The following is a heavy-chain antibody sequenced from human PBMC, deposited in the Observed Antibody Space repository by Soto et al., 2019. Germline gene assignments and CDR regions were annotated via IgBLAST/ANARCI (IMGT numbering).Heavy chain of an antibody. CDR1: GFTFSSYG. CDR3: AKDRVYSSGWYQDFQH. CDR2: ISYDGSNK. Sequence: GGSLRLSCAASGFTFSSYGMHWVRQAPGKGLEWVAVISYDGSNKYYADSVKGRFTISRDNSKNTLYLQMNSLRAEDTAVYYCAKDRVYSSGWYQDFQHWGQGTLVTVSS. V-gene: IGHV3-30*18. D-gene: IGHD6-19*01. J-gene: IGHJ1*01.